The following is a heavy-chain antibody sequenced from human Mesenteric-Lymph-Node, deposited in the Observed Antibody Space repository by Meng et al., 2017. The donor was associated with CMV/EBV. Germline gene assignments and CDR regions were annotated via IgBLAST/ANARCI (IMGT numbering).Heavy chain of an antibody. Sequence: GGSLRLSCAASRFTFNNYAMSWVRQAPGKGLEWIGRIKSKTHGGTTDYAAPVKGRFTISRDDSKNTLYLQMNSLTTEDTAVYYCTTSPVPGLDYWGQGTLVTVSS. CDR1: RFTFNNYA. V-gene: IGHV3-15*01. CDR3: TTSPVPGLDY. D-gene: IGHD6-19*01. CDR2: IKSKTHGGTT. J-gene: IGHJ4*02.